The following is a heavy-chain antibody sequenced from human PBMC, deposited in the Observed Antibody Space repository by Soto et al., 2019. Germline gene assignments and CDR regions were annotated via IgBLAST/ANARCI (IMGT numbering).Heavy chain of an antibody. CDR2: ISGSGDST. J-gene: IGHJ4*02. V-gene: IGHV3-23*01. Sequence: VGSLRLSCAVSGFTFSSYAMSWVRQAPGKGLEWVSVISGSGDSTYYADSVRGRFTISRDNLKNTLYLQMNSLRAEDTAVYYCATIFPRSVVLAAFDSWGQGTLVTVSS. D-gene: IGHD2-15*01. CDR1: GFTFSSYA. CDR3: ATIFPRSVVLAAFDS.